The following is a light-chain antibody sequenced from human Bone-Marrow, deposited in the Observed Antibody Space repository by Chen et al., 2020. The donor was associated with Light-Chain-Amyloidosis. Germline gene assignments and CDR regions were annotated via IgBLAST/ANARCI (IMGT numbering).Light chain of an antibody. CDR3: QQYGTSPLT. J-gene: IGKJ4*01. CDR1: QTISSNY. CDR2: GSS. V-gene: IGKV3-20*01. Sequence: EIVLTQSPGTLSLSPGEGANLSGRASQTISSNYLTWYQQKFGQAPRLPIYGSSSRATGIPDRCTGSGSGTDFTLTINRLEPEDFAMYYCQQYGTSPLTFGGGTKVEIK.